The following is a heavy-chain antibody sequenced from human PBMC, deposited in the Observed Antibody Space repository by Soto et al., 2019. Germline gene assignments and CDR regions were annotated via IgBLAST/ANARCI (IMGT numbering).Heavy chain of an antibody. J-gene: IGHJ4*02. CDR2: ISGSGDST. V-gene: IGHV3-23*01. CDR3: AKIAEAVAGTVYGY. Sequence: EVQLLESGGGLVQPGGSLRLSCAASGFTFGTYAMNWVRQAPGKGLEWVSGISGSGDSTYYTDSVRGRFTISRDNSKNTLYLQMNTLRADDTAVYYCAKIAEAVAGTVYGYWGQGTLVTVSS. CDR1: GFTFGTYA. D-gene: IGHD6-19*01.